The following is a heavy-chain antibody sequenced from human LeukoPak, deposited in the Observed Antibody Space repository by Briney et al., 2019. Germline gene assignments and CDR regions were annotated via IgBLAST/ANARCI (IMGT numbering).Heavy chain of an antibody. J-gene: IGHJ3*02. V-gene: IGHV1-69*01. Sequence: SVKVSCKASGGTFSSYAISWVRQAPGQGLEWMGGIIPIFGTANYAQKFQGRVTITADESTSTAYMELSSLRSEDTAVYYCARAGVAVAGTGGGAFDIWGQGTMVTVSS. D-gene: IGHD6-19*01. CDR3: ARAGVAVAGTGGGAFDI. CDR1: GGTFSSYA. CDR2: IIPIFGTA.